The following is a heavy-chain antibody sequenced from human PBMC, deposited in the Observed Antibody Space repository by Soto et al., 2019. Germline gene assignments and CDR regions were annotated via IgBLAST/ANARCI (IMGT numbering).Heavy chain of an antibody. V-gene: IGHV3-7*05. D-gene: IGHD6-19*01. CDR1: AFTLRSYW. Sequence: GGARRVPWGASAFTLRSYWKPVVRQAPGKGLEWVASIKGDGSEKNYLDSVKGRITISRDNAKKSLYLQMNSLRAEDTAVYYCARDGPFIAVTAPGNYYGMDVWGQGTTVTVS. J-gene: IGHJ6*02. CDR2: IKGDGSEK. CDR3: ARDGPFIAVTAPGNYYGMDV.